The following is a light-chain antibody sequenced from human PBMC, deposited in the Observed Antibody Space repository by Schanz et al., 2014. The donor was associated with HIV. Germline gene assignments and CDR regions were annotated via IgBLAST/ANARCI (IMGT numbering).Light chain of an antibody. Sequence: EIVLTQSPGTLSLSPGERATLSCRASQSVSSSYLAWFQQRPGQAPRLLIYGASSRATGIPGRFSGGGSGTDFTLTISRLEPEDFAVYYCQQYGSSPRTFGQGTKVEIK. CDR3: QQYGSSPRT. CDR1: QSVSSSY. V-gene: IGKV3-20*01. J-gene: IGKJ1*01. CDR2: GAS.